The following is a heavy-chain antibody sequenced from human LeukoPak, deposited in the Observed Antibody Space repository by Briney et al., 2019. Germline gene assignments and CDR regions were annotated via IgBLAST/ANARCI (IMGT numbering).Heavy chain of an antibody. V-gene: IGHV4-59*01. CDR3: ARTYTNYDWFDP. Sequence: SETLSLTCTVSGGSISSYYWTWIRQPPGKGLEWIGYISYSGSTTYNPSLNARVTVSRDTSKNQFSLRLSSVTAADTAIYYCARTYTNYDWFDPWGQGTLVTVSS. CDR1: GGSISSYY. J-gene: IGHJ5*02. CDR2: ISYSGST. D-gene: IGHD4-11*01.